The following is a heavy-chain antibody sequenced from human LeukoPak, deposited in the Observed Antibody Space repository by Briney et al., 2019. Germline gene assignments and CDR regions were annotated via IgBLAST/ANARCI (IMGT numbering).Heavy chain of an antibody. CDR3: ARLDPYSSSPNNYYYGMDV. CDR1: GYSFTSYW. CDR2: IYPGDSDT. Sequence: GESLKISCKGSGYSFTSYWIGWVRQIPGKGLEWMGLIYPGDSDTRYSPSFQGQVTISADKSISTAYLQWSSLKASDTAMYYCARLDPYSSSPNNYYYGMDVWGQGTTVTVSS. J-gene: IGHJ6*01. D-gene: IGHD6-13*01. V-gene: IGHV5-51*01.